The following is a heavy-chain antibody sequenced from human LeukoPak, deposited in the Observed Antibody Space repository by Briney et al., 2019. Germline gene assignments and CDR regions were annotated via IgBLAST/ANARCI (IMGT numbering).Heavy chain of an antibody. V-gene: IGHV3-74*01. Sequence: GGSLRLSCAASGFNFASNWMHWVRQTPGKGLVWVSRINSGGSGTSYADSVEGRSTISRDNAKNTLYLQMNSLRAEDTAIYYCFREGGDWGQGTLVTVSS. J-gene: IGHJ4*02. D-gene: IGHD3-10*01. CDR1: GFNFASNW. CDR2: INSGGSGT. CDR3: FREGGD.